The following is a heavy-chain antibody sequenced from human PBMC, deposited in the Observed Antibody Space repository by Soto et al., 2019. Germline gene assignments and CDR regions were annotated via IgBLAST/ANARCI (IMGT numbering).Heavy chain of an antibody. Sequence: PSETLSLTCTVSGGSISSSSYYWGWIRQPPGKGLEWIGSIYYSGSTYYNPSLKSRVTISVDTSKNQFSLKLSSVTAADTAVYYCASRERRPKYFDYWGQGTLVTVSS. V-gene: IGHV4-39*01. CDR1: GGSISSSSYY. D-gene: IGHD1-1*01. CDR2: IYYSGST. J-gene: IGHJ4*02. CDR3: ASRERRPKYFDY.